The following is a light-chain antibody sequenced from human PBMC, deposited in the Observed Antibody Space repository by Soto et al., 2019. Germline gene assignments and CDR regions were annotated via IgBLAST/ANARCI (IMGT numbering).Light chain of an antibody. CDR3: QQYGSSPPYT. CDR1: QSVSNNY. Sequence: EVVLTQSPGTLSLSPGERATLSCRASQSVSNNYFAWYQQKPGQAPRLLIFGSSDRATGIPDRFSSSGSGTAFTLTISRLEPEDFAVYYCQQYGSSPPYTFGQGTKLEIK. CDR2: GSS. V-gene: IGKV3-20*01. J-gene: IGKJ2*01.